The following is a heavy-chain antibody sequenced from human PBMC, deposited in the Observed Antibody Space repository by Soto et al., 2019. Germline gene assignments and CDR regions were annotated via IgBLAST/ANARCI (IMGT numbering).Heavy chain of an antibody. CDR1: GGSISSYY. Sequence: SETLSLTCTVSGGSISSYYWSWIRQPPGKGLEWIGYIYYSGSTNYNPSLKSRVTISVDTSKNQFSLKLSSVTAADTAVYYCARETLPYSSGLDYWAQGTLVTVS. D-gene: IGHD6-19*01. V-gene: IGHV4-59*01. CDR3: ARETLPYSSGLDY. CDR2: IYYSGST. J-gene: IGHJ4*02.